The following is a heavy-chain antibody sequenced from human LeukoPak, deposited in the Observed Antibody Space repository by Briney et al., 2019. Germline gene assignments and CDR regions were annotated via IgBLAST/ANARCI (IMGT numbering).Heavy chain of an antibody. CDR2: VYSSGYT. Sequence: PSETLSLTRTVSGGSISSYYWTWIRQPPGKELEWIGYVYSSGYTNYNPSLKSRVTISVDTSRNQFSLRLSSVTAADTAVYFCARLSAAAGSPFDCWGQGTLVTVSS. V-gene: IGHV4-59*08. CDR3: ARLSAAAGSPFDC. CDR1: GGSISSYY. J-gene: IGHJ4*02. D-gene: IGHD6-13*01.